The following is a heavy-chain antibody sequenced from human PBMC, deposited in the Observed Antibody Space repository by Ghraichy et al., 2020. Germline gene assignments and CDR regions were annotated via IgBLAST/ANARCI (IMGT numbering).Heavy chain of an antibody. J-gene: IGHJ5*02. CDR3: ARDCGGCERRGSGSYYNWFGP. CDR2: ISFIGGST. D-gene: IGHD3-10*01. CDR1: GFALSNYA. V-gene: IGHV3-23*01. Sequence: GGSLRLSCAASGFALSNYAMSWVRQAPGKGLEWVSAISFIGGSTYYVDSVKGRFTISSDNSKNTLYLEMSSLRAEDTAVYYCARDCGGCERRGSGSYYNWFGPWGQGTLVTVSS.